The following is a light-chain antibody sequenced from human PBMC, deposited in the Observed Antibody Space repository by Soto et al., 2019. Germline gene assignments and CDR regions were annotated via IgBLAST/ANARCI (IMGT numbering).Light chain of an antibody. CDR3: QQYGSSPRT. V-gene: IGKV3-20*01. CDR1: QSVRTY. Sequence: EIVLTQSPGTLSLSPGERATLSCRASQSVRTYLAWYQVKPGQAPRLLIYDASRRASGVPARFSGSGSGTDFTLTISSLEPEDVAVYYCQQYGSSPRTFGQGTKVDTK. J-gene: IGKJ1*01. CDR2: DAS.